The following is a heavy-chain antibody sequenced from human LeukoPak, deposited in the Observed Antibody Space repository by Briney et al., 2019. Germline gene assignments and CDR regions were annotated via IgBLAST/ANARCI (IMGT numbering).Heavy chain of an antibody. Sequence: PGGSLRLSCAASGFTFDDYAMHWVRHAPGKGLEWVSGISWNSGSIGYADSVKGRFTISRDNAKNSLYLQMNSLRAEDTALYYCAKGTGFSSSSVSFDYWGQGTLVTVSS. CDR3: AKGTGFSSSSVSFDY. CDR2: ISWNSGSI. D-gene: IGHD6-6*01. J-gene: IGHJ4*02. CDR1: GFTFDDYA. V-gene: IGHV3-9*01.